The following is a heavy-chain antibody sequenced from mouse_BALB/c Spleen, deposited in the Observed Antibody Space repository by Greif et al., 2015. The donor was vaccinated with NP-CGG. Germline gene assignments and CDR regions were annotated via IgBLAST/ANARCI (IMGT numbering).Heavy chain of an antibody. V-gene: IGHV1S81*02. CDR2: INPSNGGT. CDR3: TRFAY. Sequence: VQVVESGAELVKPGASVKLSCKASGYTFTSYYMYWVKQRPGQGLEWIGEINPSNGGTNFNEKFKSKATLTVDKSSSTAYMQLSSLTSEDSAVYYCTRFAYWGQGTLVTVSA. J-gene: IGHJ3*01. CDR1: GYTFTSYY.